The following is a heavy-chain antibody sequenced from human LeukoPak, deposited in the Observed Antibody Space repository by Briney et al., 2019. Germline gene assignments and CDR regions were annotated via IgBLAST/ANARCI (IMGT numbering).Heavy chain of an antibody. CDR3: ARVGMAGTGSYYFDY. D-gene: IGHD6-19*01. CDR1: GFTFSSYW. CDR2: IYHSGST. V-gene: IGHV4-4*02. Sequence: GSLRLSCAASGFTFSSYWMSWVRQPPGKGLEWIGEIYHSGSTNYNPSLKSRVTISVDKSKNQFSLKLSSVTAADTAVYYCARVGMAGTGSYYFDYWGQGTLVTVSS. J-gene: IGHJ4*02.